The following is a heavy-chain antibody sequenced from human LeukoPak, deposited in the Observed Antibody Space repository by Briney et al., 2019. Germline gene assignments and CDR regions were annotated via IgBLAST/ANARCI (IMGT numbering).Heavy chain of an antibody. CDR1: GFTFSSYA. V-gene: IGHV3-23*01. CDR2: ISGSGGST. CDR3: AKVTGQRFLEAHFDY. D-gene: IGHD3-3*01. J-gene: IGHJ4*02. Sequence: PGGSLRLSCAASGFTFSSYAMSWVRQAPGKGLEWVSAISGSGGSTYSADSVKGRFAISRDNSKNTLYLQMNSLRAEDTAVYYCAKVTGQRFLEAHFDYWGQGTLVTVSS.